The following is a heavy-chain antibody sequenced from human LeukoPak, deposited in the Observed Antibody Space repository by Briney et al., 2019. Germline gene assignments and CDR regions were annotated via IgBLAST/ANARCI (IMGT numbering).Heavy chain of an antibody. J-gene: IGHJ4*02. D-gene: IGHD6-19*01. V-gene: IGHV1-69*05. Sequence: SVKVSCKASGGTFSSYAISWVRQAPGQGLEWMGRIIPIFGTANYAQKFQGRVTITTDESTSTAYMELSSLRSEGTAVYYCARGAGYSSGWDYWGQGTLVTVSS. CDR1: GGTFSSYA. CDR3: ARGAGYSSGWDY. CDR2: IIPIFGTA.